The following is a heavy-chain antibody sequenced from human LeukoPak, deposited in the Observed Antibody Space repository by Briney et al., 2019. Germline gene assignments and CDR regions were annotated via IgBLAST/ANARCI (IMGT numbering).Heavy chain of an antibody. CDR3: ARHSGPVDGFDF. V-gene: IGHV4-59*01. Sequence: PSETLSLTCTVSGGSISTYYWSWIRQPPGQGLEWIGYISYTGSTNYNLSLRSRVTMSVDTSKNQFSLTLSSVTAADTAMYYCARHSGPVDGFDFWGQGTLVAVSS. D-gene: IGHD3-10*01. CDR1: GGSISTYY. J-gene: IGHJ4*02. CDR2: ISYTGST.